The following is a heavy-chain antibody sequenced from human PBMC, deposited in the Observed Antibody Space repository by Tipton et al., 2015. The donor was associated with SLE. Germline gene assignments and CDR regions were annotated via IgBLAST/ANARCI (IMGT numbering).Heavy chain of an antibody. CDR1: GYTLTDYD. CDR3: ARGREHFDCLLVELSGMDV. V-gene: IGHV1-8*01. Sequence: QLVQSGAEVKKPGASVKVSCEASGYTLTDYDINWVRQAAGQGLEWMGTMTPNSDDTGLAQKFQGRVSLTRNTSVSTAFMELTSLRSDDTAVYYCARGREHFDCLLVELSGMDVWGQGTTVTVSS. J-gene: IGHJ6*02. D-gene: IGHD3-9*01. CDR2: MTPNSDDT.